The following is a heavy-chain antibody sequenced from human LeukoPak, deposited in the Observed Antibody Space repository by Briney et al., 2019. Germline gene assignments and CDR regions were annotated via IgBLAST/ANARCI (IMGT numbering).Heavy chain of an antibody. V-gene: IGHV1-8*01. D-gene: IGHD7-27*01. Sequence: ASVKVSCKASGYTFTTYDINWVRQATGQGLEWMGWMSPNSGNTGYAQKFQGRATLTRDTSISTAYMELSSLTSEDTAVYYCARNAPKTGDFFYWGQGTLVPVSS. CDR3: ARNAPKTGDFFY. CDR2: MSPNSGNT. J-gene: IGHJ4*02. CDR1: GYTFTTYD.